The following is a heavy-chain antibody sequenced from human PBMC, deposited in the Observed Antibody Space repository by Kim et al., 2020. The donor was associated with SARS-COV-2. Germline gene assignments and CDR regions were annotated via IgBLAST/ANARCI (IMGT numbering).Heavy chain of an antibody. V-gene: IGHV5-51*01. D-gene: IGHD6-19*01. CDR2: IYPGDSDT. CDR3: ARKVQIAVAENYFDY. CDR1: GYSFTSYW. J-gene: IGHJ4*02. Sequence: GESLKISCKGSGYSFTSYWIGWVRQMPGKGLEWMGIIYPGDSDTRYSPSFQGQVTISADKSISTAYLQWSSLKASDTAMYYCARKVQIAVAENYFDYWGQGTLVTVSS.